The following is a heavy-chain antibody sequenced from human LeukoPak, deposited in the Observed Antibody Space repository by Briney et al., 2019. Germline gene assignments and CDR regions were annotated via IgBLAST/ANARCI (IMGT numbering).Heavy chain of an antibody. Sequence: ASVKVSCKASGGTFSSYAISWVRQAPGQGLEWMGRIIPIFGTANYAQKFQGRVTITADKSTSTAYMELSSLRSEDTAVYYCAREGIMITFGGVIVRYFDYWGQGTLVTVSS. D-gene: IGHD3-16*02. CDR3: AREGIMITFGGVIVRYFDY. V-gene: IGHV1-69*06. CDR1: GGTFSSYA. J-gene: IGHJ4*02. CDR2: IIPIFGTA.